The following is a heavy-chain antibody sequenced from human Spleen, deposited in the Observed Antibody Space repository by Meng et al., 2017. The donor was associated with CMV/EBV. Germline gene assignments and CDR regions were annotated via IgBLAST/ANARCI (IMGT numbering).Heavy chain of an antibody. Sequence: SGYTFSSYVITWVRQAPGQGLEWMGWISVYNGNTKYAQNLQGRVTMTTDTSTSTAYMELRSLRFDDTAVYYCARGAASGSSPFGRDYWGQGTLVTVSS. CDR1: GYTFSSYV. CDR2: ISVYNGNT. D-gene: IGHD1-26*01. V-gene: IGHV1-18*01. CDR3: ARGAASGSSPFGRDY. J-gene: IGHJ4*02.